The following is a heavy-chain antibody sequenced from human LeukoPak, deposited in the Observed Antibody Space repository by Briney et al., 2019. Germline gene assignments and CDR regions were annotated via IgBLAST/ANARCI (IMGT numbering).Heavy chain of an antibody. V-gene: IGHV4-59*01. J-gene: IGHJ4*02. D-gene: IGHD3-22*01. CDR2: IYCSGST. CDR1: GGSISSYY. CDR3: ARDTTYYYDSSGYYYVGYFDY. Sequence: SETLSLTCTVSGGSISSYYLSWIRQPRGKGLEWIGYIYCSGSTNYNPSLKSRVTISVDTSKNQFSLKLSSVAAADTAVYHCARDTTYYYDSSGYYYVGYFDYWGQGTLVTVSS.